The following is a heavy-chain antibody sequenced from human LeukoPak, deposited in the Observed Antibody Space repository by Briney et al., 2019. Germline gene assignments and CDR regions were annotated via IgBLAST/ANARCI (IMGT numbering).Heavy chain of an antibody. CDR3: ARDGRFLEWRNWFDP. J-gene: IGHJ5*02. CDR1: GYTFTGYY. Sequence: SVKVSCKASGYTFTGYYMHWVRQAPGQGLEWMGGIIPIFGTANYAQKFQGRVTITADESTSTAYMELSSLRSEDTAVYYCARDGRFLEWRNWFDPWGQGTLVTVSS. V-gene: IGHV1-69*13. D-gene: IGHD3-3*01. CDR2: IIPIFGTA.